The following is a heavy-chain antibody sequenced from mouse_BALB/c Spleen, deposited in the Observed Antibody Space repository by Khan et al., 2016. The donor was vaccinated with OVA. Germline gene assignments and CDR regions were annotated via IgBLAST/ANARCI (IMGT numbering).Heavy chain of an antibody. V-gene: IGHV1S136*01. CDR2: IYPNNDGP. Sequence: VQLQQSGPELVKPGASVKMSCKASGYKFTSYVMHWVKQKPGQGLERIGYIYPNNDGPEYNEKFKGKATLTSDKSASTAYMELSSLTSEDSAVYYCARVGYYGKGFAYWGQGTLVTVSA. CDR1: GYKFTSYV. D-gene: IGHD2-1*01. CDR3: ARVGYYGKGFAY. J-gene: IGHJ3*01.